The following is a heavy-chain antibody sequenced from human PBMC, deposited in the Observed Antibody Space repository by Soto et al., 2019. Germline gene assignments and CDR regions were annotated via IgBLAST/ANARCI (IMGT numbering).Heavy chain of an antibody. D-gene: IGHD7-27*01. CDR2: IYKSATT. CDR1: GGSISNLDYF. V-gene: IGHV4-30-4*01. Sequence: SETLSLTCSVSGGSISNLDYFWAWIRQPPGQALEYIGYIYKSATTYYNPSFESRVAISVDTSKSQFSLNVTSVTAAHTAVYFCARGRYCLTGRCFPNWFDSWGQGALVT. CDR3: ARGRYCLTGRCFPNWFDS. J-gene: IGHJ5*01.